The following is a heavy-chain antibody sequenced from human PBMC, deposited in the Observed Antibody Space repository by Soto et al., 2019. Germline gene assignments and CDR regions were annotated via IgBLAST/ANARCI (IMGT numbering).Heavy chain of an antibody. J-gene: IGHJ5*02. CDR1: GGSISSYY. CDR2: IYYSGST. D-gene: IGHD3-22*01. CDR3: ARTSYDSSGTAADP. V-gene: IGHV4-59*01. Sequence: SETLSLTCTVSGGSISSYYWSWIRQPPGKGLEWIGYIYYSGSTNYNPSLKSRVTISVDTSKNQFSLKLSSVTAADTAVFYCARTSYDSSGTAADPWGQGTLVTVSS.